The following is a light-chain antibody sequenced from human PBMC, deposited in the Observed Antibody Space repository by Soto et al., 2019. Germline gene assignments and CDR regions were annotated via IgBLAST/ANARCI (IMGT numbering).Light chain of an antibody. CDR3: AAWDDSLNGPV. V-gene: IGLV1-44*01. CDR1: SSNIGSNT. J-gene: IGLJ7*01. CDR2: SNN. Sequence: QSVLTQPPSASGTPGQRVTISCSGSSSNIGSNTVNWYQQLPGTAPKLHIYSNNQRPSGVPDRFSGSKSGTSASLAISGHQCEDEADYYCAAWDDSLNGPVFGGGTQLTVL.